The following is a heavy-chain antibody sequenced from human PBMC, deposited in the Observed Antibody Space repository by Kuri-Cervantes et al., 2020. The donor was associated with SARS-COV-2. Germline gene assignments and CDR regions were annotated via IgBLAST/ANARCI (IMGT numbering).Heavy chain of an antibody. CDR3: ARAADYYDSSGYYDY. CDR1: GYTFTSYG. Sequence: ASVKVSCKASGYTFTSYGISWVRQAPGQGLEWMGWISAYNGNTNYAQKLQGRVTMTRDTSTSTVYMELSSLRSEDTAVYYCARAADYYDSSGYYDYWGQGTLVTVSS. D-gene: IGHD3-22*01. J-gene: IGHJ4*02. V-gene: IGHV1-18*01. CDR2: ISAYNGNT.